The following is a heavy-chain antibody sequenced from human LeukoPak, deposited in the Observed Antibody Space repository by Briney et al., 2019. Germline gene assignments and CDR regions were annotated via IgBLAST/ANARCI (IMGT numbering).Heavy chain of an antibody. Sequence: PSETLSLTCAVYGGSFSGYYWSWIRQPPGKGLEWLGEINHSGSTNYNPSLKSRLTISVDTSKNQFSLKLSSVTAADTAVYYRARVRMNGSGSYGYWGQGTLVTVSS. CDR1: GGSFSGYY. D-gene: IGHD3-10*01. CDR3: ARVRMNGSGSYGY. J-gene: IGHJ4*02. V-gene: IGHV4-34*01. CDR2: INHSGST.